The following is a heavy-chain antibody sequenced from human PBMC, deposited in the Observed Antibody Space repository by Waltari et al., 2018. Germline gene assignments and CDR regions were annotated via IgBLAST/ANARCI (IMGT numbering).Heavy chain of an antibody. J-gene: IGHJ6*03. CDR3: ARAQQLARYYYYYYMDV. CDR1: GGSFSGYY. CDR2: INHIGST. V-gene: IGHV4-34*01. D-gene: IGHD6-13*01. Sequence: QVQLQQWGAGLLKPSETLSLTCAVYGGSFSGYYWSWIRQPPGKGLEWIGEINHIGSTNYNPSLKSRVTISVDTSKNQFSLKLSSVTAADTAVYYCARAQQLARYYYYYYMDVWGKGTTVTVSS.